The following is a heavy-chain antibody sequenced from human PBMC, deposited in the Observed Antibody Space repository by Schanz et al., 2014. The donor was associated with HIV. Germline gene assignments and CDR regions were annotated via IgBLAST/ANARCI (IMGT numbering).Heavy chain of an antibody. CDR1: GFTFSSYA. Sequence: EVQLLESGGGLVQPGGSLRLSCAASGFTFSSYAMTWVRQAPGKGLDWVSTISGSDGDTYYADSVKGRFTISRDNSRNALYLHMNSLRAEDTAVYYCARVFGRTYGLPEYWGQGTLVTVSS. CDR2: ISGSDGDT. D-gene: IGHD3-10*01. J-gene: IGHJ4*02. CDR3: ARVFGRTYGLPEY. V-gene: IGHV3-23*01.